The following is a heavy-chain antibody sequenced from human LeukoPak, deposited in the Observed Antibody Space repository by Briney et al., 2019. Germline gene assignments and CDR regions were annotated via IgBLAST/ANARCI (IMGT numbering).Heavy chain of an antibody. D-gene: IGHD6-13*01. CDR3: AKDSGSWYFGAFDI. Sequence: GRSLRLSCAASGFTFDDYAIHWVRQAPGKGLEGVSGISWNSGSIGYADSVKGRFTISRDNAKNSLYLQMNSLRAEDTALYYCAKDSGSWYFGAFDIWGQGTMVTVSS. V-gene: IGHV3-9*01. CDR1: GFTFDDYA. CDR2: ISWNSGSI. J-gene: IGHJ3*02.